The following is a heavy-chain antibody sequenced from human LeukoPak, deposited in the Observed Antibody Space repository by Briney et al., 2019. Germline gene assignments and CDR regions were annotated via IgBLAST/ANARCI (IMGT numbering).Heavy chain of an antibody. Sequence: SETLSLTCTVSGDSISSTYYYWVWIRQPPGKGLEWIGSIYYGGETYYNPSLRSRVTISSDTSKNQFSLSLNSVTATDTAVYYCARRSHCDVGSCPPVWGQGTTVTASS. CDR3: ARRSHCDVGSCPPV. J-gene: IGHJ6*02. CDR1: GDSISSTYYY. D-gene: IGHD1-26*01. CDR2: IYYGGET. V-gene: IGHV4-39*01.